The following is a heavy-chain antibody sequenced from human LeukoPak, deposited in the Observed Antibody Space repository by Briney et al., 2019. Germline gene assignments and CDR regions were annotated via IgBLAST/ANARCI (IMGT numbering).Heavy chain of an antibody. CDR3: TRSVRGTFDY. CDR2: IRSKAYGGTT. Sequence: PGRSLRLSCTASGFTFGDYAMSWVRQAPGKRREWVGFIRSKAYGGTTEYAASVKGRFTISRDDSKSIAYLQMNSLKTEDTAVYYCTRSVRGTFDYWGQGTLVTVSS. V-gene: IGHV3-49*04. D-gene: IGHD1-7*01. J-gene: IGHJ4*02. CDR1: GFTFGDYA.